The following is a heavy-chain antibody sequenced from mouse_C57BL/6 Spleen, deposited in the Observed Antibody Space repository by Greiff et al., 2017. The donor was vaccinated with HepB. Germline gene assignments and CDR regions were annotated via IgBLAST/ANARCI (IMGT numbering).Heavy chain of an antibody. CDR1: GYSITSGYY. Sequence: EVQLQESGPGLVKPSQSLSLTCSVTGYSITSGYYWNWIRQFPGNKLEWMGYISDDGSNNYNPSLKNLISITRDTSKNQFFLKLNSVPTEDTATYYCARGEAWFAYWGQGTLVTVSA. CDR2: ISDDGSN. CDR3: ARGEAWFAY. J-gene: IGHJ3*01. V-gene: IGHV3-6*01.